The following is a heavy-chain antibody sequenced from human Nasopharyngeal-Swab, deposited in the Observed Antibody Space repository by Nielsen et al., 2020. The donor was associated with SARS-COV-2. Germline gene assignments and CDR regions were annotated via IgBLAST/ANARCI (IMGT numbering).Heavy chain of an antibody. D-gene: IGHD4-17*01. J-gene: IGHJ4*02. CDR3: ARGPAGSYGDFDY. Sequence: WIRQPPGKGLEWVSSISTSSTNLYYADSVKGRFTISRDNARNSLYLQMNSLRVEDTTVYYCARGPAGSYGDFDYWDQGIPVTVSS. CDR2: ISTSSTNL. V-gene: IGHV3-21*01.